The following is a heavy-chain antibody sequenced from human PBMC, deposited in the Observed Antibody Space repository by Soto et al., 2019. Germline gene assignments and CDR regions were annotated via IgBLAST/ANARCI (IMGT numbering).Heavy chain of an antibody. CDR1: GFTFTYAR. CDR2: IKSKTDGGTT. D-gene: IGHD3-22*01. V-gene: IGHV3-15*07. J-gene: IGHJ4*02. CDR3: TTDSKREYYYDSSGYFDY. Sequence: PVGSHILSCAAPGFTFTYARMYWDRKAPGKGLEWVGRIKSKTDGGTTDYAAPVKGRFTISRDDSKNTLYLQMNSLKTEDTAVYYCTTDSKREYYYDSSGYFDYWGQGT.